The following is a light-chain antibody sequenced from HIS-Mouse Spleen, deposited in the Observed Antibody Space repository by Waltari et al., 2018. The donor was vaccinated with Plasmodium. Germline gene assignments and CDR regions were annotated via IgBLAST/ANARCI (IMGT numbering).Light chain of an antibody. V-gene: IGKV3-15*01. CDR1: QSVSSN. Sequence: EIVMTQSPATLSVSPGERATLSCRASQSVSSNLAWYQQKPGPAPRLLIYGASTRATGIPARFSGSGSATEFTLTISSLQSEDFAVYYCQQYNSWPAWTFGQGTKVEIK. J-gene: IGKJ1*01. CDR3: QQYNSWPAWT. CDR2: GAS.